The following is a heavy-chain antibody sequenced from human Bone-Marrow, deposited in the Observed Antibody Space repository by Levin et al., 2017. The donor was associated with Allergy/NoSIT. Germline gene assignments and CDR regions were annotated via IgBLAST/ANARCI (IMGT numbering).Heavy chain of an antibody. J-gene: IGHJ4*02. CDR2: IYYSGST. CDR3: ARAMIETYLFDY. D-gene: IGHD2-21*01. V-gene: IGHV4-31*03. CDR1: GGSISSGGYY. Sequence: LRLSCTVSGGSISSGGYYWSWIRQHPGKGLEWIGYIYYSGSTYYNPSLKSRVTISVDTSKNQFSLKLSSVTAADTAVYYCARAMIETYLFDYWGQGTLVTVSS.